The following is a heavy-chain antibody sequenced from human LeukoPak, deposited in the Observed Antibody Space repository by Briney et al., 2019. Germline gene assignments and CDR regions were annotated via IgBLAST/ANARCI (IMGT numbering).Heavy chain of an antibody. J-gene: IGHJ5*02. V-gene: IGHV3-30*04. CDR1: GFTFSSYA. CDR2: ISYDGSNK. Sequence: PGGSLRLSCAASGFTFSSYAMHWVRQAPGKGLEWVAVISYDGSNKYYADSVKGRFTISRDNSKNTLYLQMNSLRAEDTAVYYCARAHGFPYNWFDPWGQGTLVTVSS. CDR3: ARAHGFPYNWFDP. D-gene: IGHD4-17*01.